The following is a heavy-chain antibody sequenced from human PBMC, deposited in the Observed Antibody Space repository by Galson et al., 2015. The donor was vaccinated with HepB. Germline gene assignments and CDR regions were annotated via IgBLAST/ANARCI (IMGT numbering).Heavy chain of an antibody. CDR3: ARDDASFLNDYVTADGVGVVKYFEY. CDR2: ISSDGNTI. CDR1: GFPFNIYS. Sequence: SLRLSCAVSGFPFNIYSMNWVRQAPGKGLEGVAYISSDGNTIYYADSVKGRFTISRDNAQNSLYLQMNTLRAEDTAVYYCARDDASFLNDYVTADGVGVVKYFEYWGQGTLVTVSS. V-gene: IGHV3-48*01. J-gene: IGHJ4*02. D-gene: IGHD2-21*01.